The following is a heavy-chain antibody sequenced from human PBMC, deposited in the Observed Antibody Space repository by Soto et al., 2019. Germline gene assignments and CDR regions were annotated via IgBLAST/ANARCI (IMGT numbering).Heavy chain of an antibody. V-gene: IGHV4-34*01. J-gene: IGHJ4*02. CDR1: GGSFSTYY. CDR2: INHRGST. D-gene: IGHD1-7*01. Sequence: SETLSLTCAVYGGSFSTYYWSWIRQPPGKGLEWLGEINHRGSTNYYPSLKSRLTISVDTSKNQFSLNLISVTAADRAVYYCARGLNWNYGAFDYWGQGTLVTVSS. CDR3: ARGLNWNYGAFDY.